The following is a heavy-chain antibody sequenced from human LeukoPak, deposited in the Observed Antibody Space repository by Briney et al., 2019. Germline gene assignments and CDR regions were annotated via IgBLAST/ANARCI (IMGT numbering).Heavy chain of an antibody. CDR2: ISGSGGTT. CDR3: AKEPLYCGGDCYEPFDY. D-gene: IGHD2-21*02. CDR1: GFTFCIYA. Sequence: GGSLRVSCAASGFTFCIYAMSWVRQAPGKGLEWVSAISGSGGTTYYADSVKGRFTISRDNSKNTLYLRMNSLRAEDTAVYYCAKEPLYCGGDCYEPFDYWGQGTLVTVSS. V-gene: IGHV3-23*01. J-gene: IGHJ4*02.